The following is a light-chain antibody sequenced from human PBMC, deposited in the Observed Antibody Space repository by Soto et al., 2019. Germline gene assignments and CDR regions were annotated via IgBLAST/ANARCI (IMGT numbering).Light chain of an antibody. J-gene: IGKJ1*01. CDR1: QSVSSY. CDR2: DAS. Sequence: EIVLTKSPGTLSLSRGKRATLSCRASQSVSSYLAWYQQKPGQAPRLLIYDASNRATGIPARFSGSGSGTDFTLTISSLEPEDFAVYYSQQRSNWPLTWTFGQATKVDIK. CDR3: QQRSNWPLTWT. V-gene: IGKV3-11*01.